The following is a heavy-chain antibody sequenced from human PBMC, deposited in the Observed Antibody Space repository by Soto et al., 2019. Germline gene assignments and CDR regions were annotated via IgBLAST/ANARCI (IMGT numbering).Heavy chain of an antibody. J-gene: IGHJ4*02. CDR2: IYYSGST. Sequence: QVQLQESGPGLVKPSETLSLTCTVSGGSISSYYWSWIRQPPGKGLEWIGYIYYSGSTNYNPSLKSRVTRSVDTSTNQFSLKLRSVTAADTAVYYCVRRFSSGWIYYFDYWGQGTLITVSS. V-gene: IGHV4-59*08. CDR3: VRRFSSGWIYYFDY. CDR1: GGSISSYY. D-gene: IGHD6-19*01.